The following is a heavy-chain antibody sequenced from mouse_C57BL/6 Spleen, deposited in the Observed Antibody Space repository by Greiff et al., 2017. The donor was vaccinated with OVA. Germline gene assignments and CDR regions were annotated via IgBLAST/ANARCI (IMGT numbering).Heavy chain of an antibody. Sequence: QVQLQQSGPELVKPGASVKISCKASGYTFSGSWMNWVKQRPGKGLEWIGYIYPGDGDTNYNVKFKGKATLTADNSSSTAYMQLISLTSEDAAVSFCARGGLLGDSGLDYWGQGTTVTVSS. CDR2: IYPGDGDT. J-gene: IGHJ4*01. CDR1: GYTFSGSW. D-gene: IGHD2-3*01. V-gene: IGHV1-82*01. CDR3: ARGGLLGDSGLDY.